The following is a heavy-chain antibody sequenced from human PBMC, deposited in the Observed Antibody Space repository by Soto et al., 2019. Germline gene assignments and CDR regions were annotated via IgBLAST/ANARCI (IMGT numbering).Heavy chain of an antibody. Sequence: PRWSLRLSCSASGFTFTSRAMHWRRQTPGKGLEWVAAISYDEIDKKYASSVKGRFTVSRDNVKNTLSLQMNSLRPEDTAVYYCAKDSGYQLPDNYFYYGLDVWGQGTTVTVSS. CDR1: GFTFTSRA. J-gene: IGHJ6*02. CDR3: AKDSGYQLPDNYFYYGLDV. CDR2: ISYDEIDK. D-gene: IGHD2-2*01. V-gene: IGHV3-30*18.